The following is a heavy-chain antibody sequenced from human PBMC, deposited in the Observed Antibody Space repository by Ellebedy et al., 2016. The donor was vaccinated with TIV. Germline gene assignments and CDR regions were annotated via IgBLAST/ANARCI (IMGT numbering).Heavy chain of an antibody. J-gene: IGHJ4*02. Sequence: GESLKISCAASGFTVSSNYMSWVRQAPGKGLEWVSVIYSGGSTYYAASVKGRFTISRDNSKNTLYLQMYSLRDEDTAVFNCASDMSYGDYDYWGQGTLVTVSS. D-gene: IGHD4-17*01. CDR1: GFTVSSNY. CDR2: IYSGGST. V-gene: IGHV3-53*01. CDR3: ASDMSYGDYDY.